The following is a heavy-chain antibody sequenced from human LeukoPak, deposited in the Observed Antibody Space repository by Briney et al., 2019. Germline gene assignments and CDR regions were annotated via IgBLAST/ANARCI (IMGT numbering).Heavy chain of an antibody. CDR2: TYYRSKWYY. V-gene: IGHV6-1*01. Sequence: SQALSLTCAISGDSVSSISVAWNWIRQSPSRGLEWLGRTYYRSKWYYEYAVSVKSRINISPDTSKNQFSLQLTSVTPEDTAVYYCSLARSEYHYGMDVWGQGTTVTVSS. CDR3: SLARSEYHYGMDV. CDR1: GDSVSSISVA. J-gene: IGHJ6*02.